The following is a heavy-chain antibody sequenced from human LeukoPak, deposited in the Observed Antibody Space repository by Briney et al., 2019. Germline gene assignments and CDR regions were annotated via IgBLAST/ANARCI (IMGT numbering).Heavy chain of an antibody. CDR3: ARVGFWSGYRYFDY. V-gene: IGHV3-7*03. CDR2: IKQDGSEK. Sequence: GGSLRLSCAASGFTFSSYWMSWVRQAPGKGLEWVANIKQDGSEKYYVDSVKGRFTISRDNSKNTLYLQMNSLRAEDTAVYYCARVGFWSGYRYFDYWGQGTLVTVSS. D-gene: IGHD3-3*01. CDR1: GFTFSSYW. J-gene: IGHJ4*02.